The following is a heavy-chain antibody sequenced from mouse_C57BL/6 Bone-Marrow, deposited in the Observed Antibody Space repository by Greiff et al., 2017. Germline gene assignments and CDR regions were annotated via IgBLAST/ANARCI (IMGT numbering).Heavy chain of an antibody. CDR2: IDPETGGT. V-gene: IGHV1-15*01. CDR1: GYTFTDYE. CDR3: TRDGFYYGIGWFAY. D-gene: IGHD2-1*01. Sequence: QVQLKESGAELVRPGASVTLSCKASGYTFTDYEMHWVKQTPVHGLEWIGAIDPETGGTAYNQKFKGKAILTADKSSSTAYMELRSLTSEDSAVYYCTRDGFYYGIGWFAYWGQGTLVTVSA. J-gene: IGHJ3*01.